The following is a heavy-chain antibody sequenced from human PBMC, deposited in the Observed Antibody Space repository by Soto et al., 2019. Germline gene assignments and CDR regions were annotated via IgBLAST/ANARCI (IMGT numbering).Heavy chain of an antibody. CDR2: ISNSGSST. J-gene: IGHJ4*02. CDR3: ARADLLWDSFDL. CDR1: GFPFRNFA. V-gene: IGHV3-23*05. Sequence: GGSLRLCCAASGFPFRNFAMAWVRQAPGKGLEWVSIISNSGSSTYHGDSVKGRFTTSRDNSKGTLSLHMRGVRIDDTAVYFCARADLLWDSFDLWGQGPLVTVS. D-gene: IGHD2-2*01.